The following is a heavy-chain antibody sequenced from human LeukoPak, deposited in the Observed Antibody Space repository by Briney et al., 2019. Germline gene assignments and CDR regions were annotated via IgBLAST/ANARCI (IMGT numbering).Heavy chain of an antibody. Sequence: GGSLRLSCAASGFTFSTYTMNWVRQAPGKGLEWVSSISSSSSYIAYSDSVKGRFTISRDNAKNSLYLQMNSLRAEDTAVFYCARVLSGSYDNYFDYWGQGTLVTVSS. CDR2: ISSSSSYI. D-gene: IGHD1-26*01. V-gene: IGHV3-21*01. CDR3: ARVLSGSYDNYFDY. CDR1: GFTFSTYT. J-gene: IGHJ4*02.